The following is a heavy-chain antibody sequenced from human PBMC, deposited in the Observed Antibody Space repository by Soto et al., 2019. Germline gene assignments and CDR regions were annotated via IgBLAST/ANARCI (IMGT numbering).Heavy chain of an antibody. CDR2: ILYDGSSK. V-gene: IGHV3-33*01. J-gene: IGHJ5*02. CDR3: ARLKLVAGRNRFDP. D-gene: IGHD6-19*01. CDR1: GFTFSSYG. Sequence: QVQLVESGGGVVQPGTSLRLSCVTSGFTFSSYGMHWVRQAPGKGLEWVSVILYDGSSKYYADSVKGRFTISRDNSKNRLYLQMNSLRDEDTAVHYCARLKLVAGRNRFDPWGLGTLVTVSS.